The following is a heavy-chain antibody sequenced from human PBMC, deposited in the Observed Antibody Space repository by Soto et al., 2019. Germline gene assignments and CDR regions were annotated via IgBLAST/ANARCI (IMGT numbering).Heavy chain of an antibody. CDR3: ARRVEGYFDF. CDR2: ILADFNT. CDR1: GFTFSAYT. V-gene: IGHV3-23*03. J-gene: IGHJ4*02. Sequence: EVQLLESGGGLVQPGGSLTLSCAASGFTFSAYTMTWVRQAPGKVLECISVILADFNTYYAGSVRGRFTISRDNSKNTLYLQMDSLRAEDTAVYYCARRVEGYFDFWGQGALVTVSS.